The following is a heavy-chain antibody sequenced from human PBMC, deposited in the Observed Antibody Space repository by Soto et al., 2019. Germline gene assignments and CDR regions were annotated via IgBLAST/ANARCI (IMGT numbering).Heavy chain of an antibody. J-gene: IGHJ5*02. CDR1: GGTVASSHW. CDR2: VYHTGDT. V-gene: IGHV4-4*01. CDR3: AREIVTAGGNNYFDP. Sequence: SLTCGVSGGTVASSHWWSWVRQSPGRGLEWIGNVYHTGDTNFNPSLQSRVTFSVDKPNNQFSLRLTSVTAADTAVYFCAREIVTAGGNNYFDPWGPGTLVTVSS. D-gene: IGHD2-21*02.